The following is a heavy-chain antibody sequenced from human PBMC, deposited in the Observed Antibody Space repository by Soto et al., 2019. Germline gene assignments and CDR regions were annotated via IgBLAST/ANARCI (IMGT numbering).Heavy chain of an antibody. V-gene: IGHV4-61*01. Sequence: SETLSLTCTVSGGSVSGGSYFWSWVRQPPGKGLEWIGYFYYSGSTKYNPSLKSRVTILEDTSKNQFSLKLNSVTAADTAVYYCARGVLIWGQGTLVTVSS. CDR3: ARGVLI. D-gene: IGHD3-16*01. CDR1: GGSVSGGSYF. J-gene: IGHJ4*02. CDR2: FYYSGST.